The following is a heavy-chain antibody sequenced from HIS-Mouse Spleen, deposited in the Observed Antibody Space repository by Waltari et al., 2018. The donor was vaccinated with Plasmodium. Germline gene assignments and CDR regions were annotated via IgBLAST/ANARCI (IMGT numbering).Heavy chain of an antibody. V-gene: IGHV4-39*07. D-gene: IGHD1-7*01. CDR2: IYYSGST. J-gene: IGHJ4*02. CDR3: ARDRITGTSYFDY. CDR1: GGSISSSSYY. Sequence: QLQLQESGPGLVKPSETLSLTCTFSGGSISSSSYYWGCIGQPPGKGLGWIGSIYYSGSTYYNPSLKMRVTISVDTSKNQFSLKLSSVTAADTAVYYCARDRITGTSYFDYWGQGTLVTVSS.